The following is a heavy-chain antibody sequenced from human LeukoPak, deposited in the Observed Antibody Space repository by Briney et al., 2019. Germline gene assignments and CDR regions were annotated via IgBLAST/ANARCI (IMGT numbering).Heavy chain of an antibody. Sequence: ASVKVSCKASGYTFTSYAMHWVRQAPGQRLEWMGWINAGNGNTKYSQKFQGRVTITRDTSASTAYMELSSLRSEDTAVYYCARGFGEFTDAFDIWGQGTMVTVSS. D-gene: IGHD3-10*01. CDR1: GYTFTSYA. CDR3: ARGFGEFTDAFDI. CDR2: INAGNGNT. J-gene: IGHJ3*02. V-gene: IGHV1-3*01.